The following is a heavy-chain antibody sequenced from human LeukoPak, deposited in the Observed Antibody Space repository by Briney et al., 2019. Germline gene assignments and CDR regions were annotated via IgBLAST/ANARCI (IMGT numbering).Heavy chain of an antibody. CDR1: GYTFTGYY. Sequence: ASVKVSCKASGYTFTGYYMHWVRQAPGQGLEWMGWINPNSGGTNYAQKLQGRVTMARDTSISTAYMELSRLRSDDTAVYYCARDSLLWFGELSNWFDPWGQGTLVTVSS. V-gene: IGHV1-2*02. CDR3: ARDSLLWFGELSNWFDP. CDR2: INPNSGGT. J-gene: IGHJ5*02. D-gene: IGHD3-10*01.